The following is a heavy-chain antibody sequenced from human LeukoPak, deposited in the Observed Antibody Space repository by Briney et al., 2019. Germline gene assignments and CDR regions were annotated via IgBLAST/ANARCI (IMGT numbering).Heavy chain of an antibody. Sequence: SVKVSCKTSGGTFSSYAISWVRQAPGQGLEWMGGIIPIFGTANYAQKFQGRVTITTDESTSTAYMELSSLRSEDTAVYYCARHQGQRPQYSSGLTYFDYWGQGTPVTVSS. CDR3: ARHQGQRPQYSSGLTYFDY. D-gene: IGHD6-19*01. J-gene: IGHJ4*02. CDR1: GGTFSSYA. V-gene: IGHV1-69*05. CDR2: IIPIFGTA.